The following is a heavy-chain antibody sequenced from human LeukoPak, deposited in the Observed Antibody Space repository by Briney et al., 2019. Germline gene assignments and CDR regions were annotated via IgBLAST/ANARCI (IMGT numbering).Heavy chain of an antibody. Sequence: ASVRVSCKASDYTFTSYGISWVRQAPGQGLEWMGWISVYNGNTNYAQKLQGRVTIIADKFTSTAYMELSSLRSEDTAVYFCARDQKVGATPYFGMDVWGQGTTVTVSS. CDR2: ISVYNGNT. D-gene: IGHD1-26*01. V-gene: IGHV1-18*01. CDR3: ARDQKVGATPYFGMDV. CDR1: DYTFTSYG. J-gene: IGHJ6*02.